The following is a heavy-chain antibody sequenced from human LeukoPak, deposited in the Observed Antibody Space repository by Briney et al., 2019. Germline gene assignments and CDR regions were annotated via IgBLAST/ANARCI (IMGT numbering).Heavy chain of an antibody. V-gene: IGHV3-21*04. CDR3: ARERLRSSSAFEY. J-gene: IGHJ4*02. CDR2: ISSSSSYI. CDR1: GFTFSSYS. Sequence: GGSLRLSCAASGFTFSSYSMNWVRQAPGKGLEWVSSISSSSSYIYYADSVKGRFTISRDNAKNSLYLQMNSLRAEDTAVYYCARERLRSSSAFEYWGQGTLVTVSS. D-gene: IGHD3-10*01.